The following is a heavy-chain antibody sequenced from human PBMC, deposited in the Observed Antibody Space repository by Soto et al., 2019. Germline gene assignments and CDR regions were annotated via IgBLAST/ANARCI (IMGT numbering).Heavy chain of an antibody. CDR1: GFTFTSSA. V-gene: IGHV1-58*01. D-gene: IGHD3-3*01. CDR3: AAGSDTYYDFWSGYYRVNWFDP. Sequence: SVKVSCKASGFTFTSSAVQWVRQARGQRLEWIGWIVVGSGNTNYAQKFQERVTITRDMSTSTAYVELSSLRSEDTAVYYCAAGSDTYYDFWSGYYRVNWFDPWGQGTLVTVSS. J-gene: IGHJ5*02. CDR2: IVVGSGNT.